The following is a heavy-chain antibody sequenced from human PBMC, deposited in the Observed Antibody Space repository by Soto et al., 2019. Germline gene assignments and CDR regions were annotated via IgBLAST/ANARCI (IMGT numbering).Heavy chain of an antibody. CDR3: ARTAAAGKYYYGMDV. J-gene: IGHJ6*02. V-gene: IGHV5-51*01. CDR1: GHSFSNYW. Sequence: GESLKISCKGSGHSFSNYWIGWVRQMPGKGLEWMGIIYPGDSDTRYSPSFQGQVTISADKSISTAYLQWSSLKASDTAMYYCARTAAAGKYYYGMDVWGQGTTVTVSS. CDR2: IYPGDSDT. D-gene: IGHD6-13*01.